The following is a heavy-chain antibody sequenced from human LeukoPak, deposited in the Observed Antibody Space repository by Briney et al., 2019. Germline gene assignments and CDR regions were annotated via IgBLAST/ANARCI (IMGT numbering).Heavy chain of an antibody. V-gene: IGHV3-30*18. Sequence: GGSLRLSCAASGFTFSSYGMHWVRQAPGKGLEWVSVISYDGSNKYYADSVKGRFTISRDNSKNTLYLQMNSLRAEDTAVYYCAKAGSRYYDILTGDDAFDIWGQGTMVTVSS. D-gene: IGHD3-9*01. CDR2: ISYDGSNK. CDR1: GFTFSSYG. J-gene: IGHJ3*02. CDR3: AKAGSRYYDILTGDDAFDI.